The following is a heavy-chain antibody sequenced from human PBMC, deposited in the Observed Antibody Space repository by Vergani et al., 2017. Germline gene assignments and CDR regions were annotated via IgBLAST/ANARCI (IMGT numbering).Heavy chain of an antibody. D-gene: IGHD1-7*01. V-gene: IGHV3-30*02. CDR3: GKTQGTVVGTWWFDP. CDR1: GLTLSSYG. CDR2: TRPHDDGA. J-gene: IGHJ5*02. Sequence: QVQLVESGGGVVQPGGSMRLSCSASGLTLSSYGVHWVRQAPGRGLESVTFTRPHDDGAFYSASVRGRLTGSRDNSKNTLYLEMNRLNVDDTAIYYCGKTQGTVVGTWWFDPWGKGTPVTVSS.